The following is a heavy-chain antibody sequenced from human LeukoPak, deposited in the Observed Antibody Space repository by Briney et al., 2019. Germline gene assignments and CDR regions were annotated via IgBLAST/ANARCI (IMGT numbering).Heavy chain of an antibody. CDR1: GYTFSSYE. Sequence: PGGCLRLSCAASGYTFSSYEMNWVRQAPGKGLVWVSYISSSGSTIYYADSVKGRFTISRDNAKNSLYLQMNSLRAEDTAVYYCAREGVYDSWDYWGQGTLVTVSS. CDR3: AREGVYDSWDY. V-gene: IGHV3-48*03. J-gene: IGHJ4*02. CDR2: ISSSGSTI. D-gene: IGHD3-3*01.